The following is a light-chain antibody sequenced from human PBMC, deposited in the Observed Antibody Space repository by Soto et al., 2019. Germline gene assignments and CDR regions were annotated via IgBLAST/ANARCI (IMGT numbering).Light chain of an antibody. V-gene: IGLV2-14*01. CDR2: EVS. CDR3: ISFTSNSQWV. Sequence: QSVLTQPASVSGSPGQSITISCTGSSSDVGAYNYVSWYQQHPGKAPKLMIYEVSNRPSGVSNRFSGSKSGNTASLTISGLQAEDEADYYCISFTSNSQWVFGGGTKVTVL. CDR1: SSDVGAYNY. J-gene: IGLJ3*02.